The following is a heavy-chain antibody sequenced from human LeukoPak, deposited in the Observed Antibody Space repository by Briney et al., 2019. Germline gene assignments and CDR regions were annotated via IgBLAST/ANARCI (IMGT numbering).Heavy chain of an antibody. CDR2: IIPILGIA. V-gene: IGHV1-69*02. Sequence: TSVKVSCKASGDTFSSYTICWVQQAPGQGLEWIGRIIPILGIANYAQKFQGRVTITADKSTSTAYMELSSLRSEDTAVYYCARRFIDPWGQGTLVTVSS. CDR3: ARRFIDP. CDR1: GDTFSSYT. J-gene: IGHJ5*02.